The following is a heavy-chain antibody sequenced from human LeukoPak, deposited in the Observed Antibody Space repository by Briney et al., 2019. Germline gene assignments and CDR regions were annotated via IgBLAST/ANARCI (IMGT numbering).Heavy chain of an antibody. J-gene: IGHJ4*02. D-gene: IGHD3-16*02. V-gene: IGHV5-51*01. CDR1: GYSINNYW. CDR2: IYPGDSDT. Sequence: GESLKISCKGSGYSINNYWIGWVRQMPGKGLEWMGIIYPGDSDTRYSPSFQGQVTISADKSISTAYLQWSSLKASDTAMYYCASARYDYVWGSYRYQYDYWGQGTLVTVSS. CDR3: ASARYDYVWGSYRYQYDY.